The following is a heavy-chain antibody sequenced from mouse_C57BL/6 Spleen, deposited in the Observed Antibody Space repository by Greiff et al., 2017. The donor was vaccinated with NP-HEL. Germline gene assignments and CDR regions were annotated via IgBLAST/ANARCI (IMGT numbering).Heavy chain of an antibody. Sequence: LQESGAELVKPGASVKISCKASGYAFSSYWMNWVKQRPGKGLEWIGQIYPGDGDTNYNGKFKGKATLTADKSSSTAYMQLSSLTSEDSAVYFCAREGTGYYFDYWGQGTTLTVSS. J-gene: IGHJ2*01. D-gene: IGHD4-1*01. CDR2: IYPGDGDT. CDR1: GYAFSSYW. V-gene: IGHV1-80*01. CDR3: AREGTGYYFDY.